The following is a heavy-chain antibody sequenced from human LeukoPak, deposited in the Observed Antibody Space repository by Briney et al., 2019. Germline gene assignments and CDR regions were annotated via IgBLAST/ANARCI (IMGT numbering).Heavy chain of an antibody. CDR3: ARQVPHPLRIAARPGYRDNWFDP. D-gene: IGHD6-6*01. CDR2: INHSGST. V-gene: IGHV4-34*01. CDR1: GESFSGFY. J-gene: IGHJ5*02. Sequence: SETLSLTCAVSGESFSGFYWSWIRQSPGKGLEWIGEINHSGSTNYNPSLKSRVTISVDTSKNQFSLKLSSVTAADTAVYYCARQVPHPLRIAARPGYRDNWFDPWGQGTLVTVSS.